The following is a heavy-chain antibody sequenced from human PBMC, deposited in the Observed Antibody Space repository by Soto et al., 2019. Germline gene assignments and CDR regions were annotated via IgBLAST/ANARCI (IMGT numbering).Heavy chain of an antibody. J-gene: IGHJ4*02. D-gene: IGHD6-19*01. CDR3: AKTDADGRGGWWQLYYCDS. V-gene: IGHV3-30*18. Sequence: QVQLEESGGGVVQPGRSLRLSCVASGFTFSTFGMHWVRQAPGKGLEWVAVISADGSNTYYGDSVRGRFTISRDNTKHTLYLQMNSLRSEDTAMYYCAKTDADGRGGWWQLYYCDSWGQGALVTVSS. CDR2: ISADGSNT. CDR1: GFTFSTFG.